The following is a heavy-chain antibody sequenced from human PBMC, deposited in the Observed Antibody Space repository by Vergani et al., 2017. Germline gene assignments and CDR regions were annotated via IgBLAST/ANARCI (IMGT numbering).Heavy chain of an antibody. V-gene: IGHV3-15*01. CDR2: IRSETDGGTA. Sequence: VQLVESGGGMVQPGRSLRLSCAASGFTLSSYGMHWVRQAPGQGLEWVGRIRSETDGGTADYAAPVKGRFRIARDDSKTTVYLEMNSLKSEDTAVYYCTTGVQLWFWGQGTLVTVSS. CDR3: TTGVQLWF. CDR1: GFTLSSYG. D-gene: IGHD5-18*01. J-gene: IGHJ4*02.